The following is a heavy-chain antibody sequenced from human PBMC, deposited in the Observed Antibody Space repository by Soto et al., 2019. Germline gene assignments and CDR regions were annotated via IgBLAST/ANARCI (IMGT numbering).Heavy chain of an antibody. D-gene: IGHD1-20*01. CDR3: ARGITLPTPLEY. V-gene: IGHV1-3*05. CDR2: INAGNGNT. CDR1: GYTFTTYA. J-gene: IGHJ4*02. Sequence: QVQLVQSGAEEKKPGASVKVSCKASGYTFTTYAMHWVRQAPGQRLEWMGWINAGNGNTKYSQKFQGRVTITRDTSASTAYMELSSLRSEDTAVYYCARGITLPTPLEYWGQGTLVTVSS.